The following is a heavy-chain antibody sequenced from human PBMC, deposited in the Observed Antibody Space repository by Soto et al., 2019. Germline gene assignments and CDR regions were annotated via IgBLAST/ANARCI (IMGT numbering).Heavy chain of an antibody. J-gene: IGHJ1*01. D-gene: IGHD4-17*01. CDR3: ARDLRATAATDYFQH. Sequence: EVLLVESGGGLVKPGGSLRLSCAASGFTFSTYSMNWVRQAPGKGLEWVSSITGSSSSMYYADSLKGRFTISRHNAKNSLYLQMNSLRAEDTAVYYCARDLRATAATDYFQHWGRGTLVTVSS. V-gene: IGHV3-21*01. CDR1: GFTFSTYS. CDR2: ITGSSSSM.